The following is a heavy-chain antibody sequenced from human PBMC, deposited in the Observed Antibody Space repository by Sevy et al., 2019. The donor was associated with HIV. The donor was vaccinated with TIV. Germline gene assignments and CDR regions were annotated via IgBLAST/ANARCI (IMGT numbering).Heavy chain of an antibody. V-gene: IGHV4-4*02. CDR3: ARGGETPRGFDP. CDR2: IYHSGSS. J-gene: IGHJ5*02. D-gene: IGHD3-16*01. CDR1: GGSIRSVXW. Sequence: SETLSLTCTVSGGSIRSVXWXXXVRXPPGKGXEWIGEIYHSGSSNYNPSLKSRVTISVDNSKNQFSLKLSSVTAADTAVYYCARGGETPRGFDPWGQGTLVTVSS.